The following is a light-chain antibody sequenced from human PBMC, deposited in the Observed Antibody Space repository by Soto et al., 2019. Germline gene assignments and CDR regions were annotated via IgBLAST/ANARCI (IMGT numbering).Light chain of an antibody. J-gene: IGKJ1*01. Sequence: DIQMTQSPSTLSASVGDRVTITCRASPRISNWLAEYQQKPGKAPKRLIYKAASLESGVPSRFSGSGSRTEVTLTNTSLQPEDAATYYCQQYNTYRTWTFGQGTKVDIK. V-gene: IGKV1-5*03. CDR2: KAA. CDR3: QQYNTYRTWT. CDR1: PRISNW.